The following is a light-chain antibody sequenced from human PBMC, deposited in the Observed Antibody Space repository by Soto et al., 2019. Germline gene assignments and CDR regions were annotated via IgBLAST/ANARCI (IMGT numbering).Light chain of an antibody. J-gene: IGKJ5*01. CDR3: QQTYTTPEIT. Sequence: DIQMTQSPSTLSSSLVGRVTITCRGSQSISIYLNWYQLKPGKAPNLLMYGASYLKSGVPTRFSGSGSGTDFTLTISSLQPEDFAIYYCQQTYTTPEITFGQGTRLEIK. CDR1: QSISIY. CDR2: GAS. V-gene: IGKV1-39*01.